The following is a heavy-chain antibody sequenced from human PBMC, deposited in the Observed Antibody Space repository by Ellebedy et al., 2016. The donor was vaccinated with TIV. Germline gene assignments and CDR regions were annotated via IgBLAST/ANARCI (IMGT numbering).Heavy chain of an antibody. J-gene: IGHJ6*02. Sequence: AASVKVSCKASGGTFSSYAISWVRQAPGQGLEWMGGIIPIFGTANYAQKFQGRVTITADESTSTAYMELSSLRSEDTAVYYCARQESIAAAGTDYYYYGMDVWGQGTTVTVSS. CDR3: ARQESIAAAGTDYYYYGMDV. V-gene: IGHV1-69*13. CDR2: IIPIFGTA. CDR1: GGTFSSYA. D-gene: IGHD6-13*01.